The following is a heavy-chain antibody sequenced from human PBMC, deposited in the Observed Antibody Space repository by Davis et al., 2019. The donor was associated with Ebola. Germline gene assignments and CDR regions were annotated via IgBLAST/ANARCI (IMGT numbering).Heavy chain of an antibody. J-gene: IGHJ4*02. CDR3: ARTKSYYYDSFDY. CDR2: IYPGDSDT. Sequence: GESLKISCKGSGYSSTSYWIGWVRQMPGKGLEWMGIIYPGDSDTRYSPSFQGQVTISADKSISTAYLQWSSLKASDTAMYYCARTKSYYYDSFDYWGQGTLVTVSS. D-gene: IGHD3-22*01. V-gene: IGHV5-51*01. CDR1: GYSSTSYW.